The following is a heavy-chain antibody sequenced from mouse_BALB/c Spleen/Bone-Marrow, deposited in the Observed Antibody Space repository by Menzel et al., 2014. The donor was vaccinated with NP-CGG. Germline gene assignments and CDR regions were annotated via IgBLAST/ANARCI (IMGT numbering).Heavy chain of an antibody. D-gene: IGHD2-1*01. CDR2: INPSTGYT. V-gene: IGHV1-7*01. CDR1: GYTFTSYW. CDR3: ARGKYEAMDY. J-gene: IGHJ4*01. Sequence: VQLQQSGAELAKPGASVKMSCKASGYTFTSYWTHWVKQRPGQGLEWIGYINPSTGYTEYNQKFKDKATLTADKSSSTACIELRSLTCEDSAVYYCARGKYEAMDYWGQGTSVTVSS.